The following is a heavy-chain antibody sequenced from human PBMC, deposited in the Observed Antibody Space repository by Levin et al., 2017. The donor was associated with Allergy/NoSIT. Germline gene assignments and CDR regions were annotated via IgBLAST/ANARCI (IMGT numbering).Heavy chain of an antibody. Sequence: SQTLSLTCAVSGGSISSGGYSWSWIRQPPGKGLEWIGNIYLSGSTNDNPSLKSRVTMSVDRSKHQFSLNLSYVTAADTAVYYCARVAGYSYGYYFDYCGPGTLVTVSS. D-gene: IGHD5-18*01. J-gene: IGHJ4*02. CDR2: IYLSGST. V-gene: IGHV4-30-2*01. CDR3: ARVAGYSYGYYFDY. CDR1: GGSISSGGYS.